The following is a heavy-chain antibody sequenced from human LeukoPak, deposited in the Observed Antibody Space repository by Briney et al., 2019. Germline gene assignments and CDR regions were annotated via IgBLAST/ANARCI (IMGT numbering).Heavy chain of an antibody. CDR2: ITPSSSYI. CDR1: GFTFSDYS. CDR3: VRLRRNSDSSGYHYYYDY. V-gene: IGHV3-21*01. J-gene: IGHJ4*02. D-gene: IGHD3-22*01. Sequence: PGGSLRLSCAASGFTFSDYSINWVRQAPGKGQEWVSSITPSSSYIYYADSVKGRFTISRDNAKNSLYLQMNSLRAEDTAVYYCVRLRRNSDSSGYHYYYDYWGQGTLVTVSS.